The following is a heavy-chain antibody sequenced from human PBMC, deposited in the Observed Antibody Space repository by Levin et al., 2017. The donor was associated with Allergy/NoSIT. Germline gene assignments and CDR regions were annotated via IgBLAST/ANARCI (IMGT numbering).Heavy chain of an antibody. CDR1: GFTFSSYA. CDR3: AKFSHMWWLAATYFDY. Sequence: PGGSLRLSCAASGFTFSSYAMSWVRQAPGKGLEWVSAISGSGGSTYYADSVKGRFTISRDNSKNTLYLQMNSLRAEDTAVYYCAKFSHMWWLAATYFDYWGQGTLVTVSS. J-gene: IGHJ4*02. CDR2: ISGSGGST. V-gene: IGHV3-23*01. D-gene: IGHD2-21*01.